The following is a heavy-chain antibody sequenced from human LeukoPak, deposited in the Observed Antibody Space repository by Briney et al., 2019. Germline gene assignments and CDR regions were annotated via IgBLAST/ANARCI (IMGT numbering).Heavy chain of an antibody. Sequence: SETLSLTCTVSGGSFSSYYWSWIRQPPGKGLEWIGYIYYSGSTNYNASLKIRVTISVDTSNNQFSLKLSSVTAADTAVYYCARAGFMVRGVIGPGDYGMDGWGKGTTVTVSS. CDR1: GGSFSSYY. CDR2: IYYSGST. V-gene: IGHV4-59*01. CDR3: ARAGFMVRGVIGPGDYGMDG. J-gene: IGHJ6*04. D-gene: IGHD3-10*01.